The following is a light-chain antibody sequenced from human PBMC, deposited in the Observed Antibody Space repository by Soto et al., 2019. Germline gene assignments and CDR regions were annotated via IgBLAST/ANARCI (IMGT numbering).Light chain of an antibody. J-gene: IGLJ1*01. Sequence: QSALTQPASVSGSPGQSITISCTGTSSDVGSYNLVSWYQQHPGKAPKLMIYEVSKRPSGLSNRFSASKAGNTASLTISGLKAEDEADYYCCSYARSSTYVFGTGTKLTVL. CDR3: CSYARSSTYV. CDR1: SSDVGSYNL. CDR2: EVS. V-gene: IGLV2-23*02.